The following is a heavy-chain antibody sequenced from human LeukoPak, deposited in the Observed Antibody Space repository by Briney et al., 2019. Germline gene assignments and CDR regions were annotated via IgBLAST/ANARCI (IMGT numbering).Heavy chain of an antibody. V-gene: IGHV5-51*01. Sequence: GESLKISCVGSGYNFTSYWIGWVRQMPGKGLEWMGIIYPGDSDTRYSPSFQGQVTISADKSISTAYLQWSSLKASDTAMYYCARPVYSSSWYPGYFDLWGRGTLVTVSS. D-gene: IGHD6-13*01. CDR2: IYPGDSDT. J-gene: IGHJ2*01. CDR1: GYNFTSYW. CDR3: ARPVYSSSWYPGYFDL.